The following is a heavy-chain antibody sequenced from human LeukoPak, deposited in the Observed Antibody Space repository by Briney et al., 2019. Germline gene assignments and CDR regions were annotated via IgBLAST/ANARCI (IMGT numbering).Heavy chain of an antibody. Sequence: PSETLSLTCAVSGVSISSGGYSWSWIRQPPGEGLEWIGYIYHSGSTYYNPSLKSRVTISVDRSKNQFSLKLSSVTAADTAVYYCAREPFDIWGQGTMVTVSS. CDR3: AREPFDI. CDR1: GVSISSGGYS. J-gene: IGHJ3*02. CDR2: IYHSGST. V-gene: IGHV4-30-2*01.